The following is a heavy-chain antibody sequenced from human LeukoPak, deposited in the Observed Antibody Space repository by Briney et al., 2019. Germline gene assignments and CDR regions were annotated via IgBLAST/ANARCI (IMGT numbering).Heavy chain of an antibody. CDR3: ARDQGTIFGVVINLYDY. J-gene: IGHJ4*02. D-gene: IGHD3-3*01. Sequence: GGSLRLSGAASGFTFSSYTMHWVRQAPGKGLEWVALISYNGSNKYYADSVKGRFTISRDTSKNTLYLQMNSLRAEDTAVYYCARDQGTIFGVVINLYDYWGQGTLVTVSS. CDR1: GFTFSSYT. CDR2: ISYNGSNK. V-gene: IGHV3-30*04.